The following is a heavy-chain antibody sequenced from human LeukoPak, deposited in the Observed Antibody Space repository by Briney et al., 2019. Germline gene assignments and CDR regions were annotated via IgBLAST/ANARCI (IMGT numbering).Heavy chain of an antibody. J-gene: IGHJ4*02. V-gene: IGHV3-30*04. CDR1: GFTFSNYA. D-gene: IGHD3-16*01. Sequence: PGGSLRLSCAASGFTFSNYAMHWVRQAPGKGLEWVALISYDGGDKYYAESMKGRITISRDNAENTLYLQMNNLRPDDTAFYFCVKEGVEYSYSYGDYWGQGTLVTVSS. CDR2: ISYDGGDK. CDR3: VKEGVEYSYSYGDY.